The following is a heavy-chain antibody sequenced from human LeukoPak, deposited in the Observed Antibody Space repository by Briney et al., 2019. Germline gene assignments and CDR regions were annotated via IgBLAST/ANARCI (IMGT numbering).Heavy chain of an antibody. V-gene: IGHV4-34*01. J-gene: IGHJ3*02. CDR3: VRHVARAFDI. CDR2: INHSGST. Sequence: SETLSLTCAVYRGSFTNYYWSWIRQPPGKGLEWIGEINHSGSTKYNPSLKSRVTISIDTSKNQLSLKLSSVTAADTAVYSCVRHVARAFDIWGQGTKVTVSS. CDR1: RGSFTNYY.